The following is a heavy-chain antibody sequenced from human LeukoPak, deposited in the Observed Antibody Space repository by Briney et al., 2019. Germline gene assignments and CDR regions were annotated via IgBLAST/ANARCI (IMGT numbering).Heavy chain of an antibody. CDR2: ISGSGGST. CDR1: GFTFSSHS. CDR3: AKDHDYGGMIDY. J-gene: IGHJ4*02. D-gene: IGHD4-23*01. Sequence: GGSLRLSCEASGFTFSSHSMNWVRQAPGKGLEWVSAISGSGGSTYYADSVKGRFTISRDNSKNTLYLQMNSLRAEDTAVYYCAKDHDYGGMIDYWGQGTLVTVSS. V-gene: IGHV3-23*01.